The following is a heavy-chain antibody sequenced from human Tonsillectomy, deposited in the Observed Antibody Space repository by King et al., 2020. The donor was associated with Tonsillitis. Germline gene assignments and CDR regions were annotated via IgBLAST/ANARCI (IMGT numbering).Heavy chain of an antibody. CDR2: IRYDGSNE. D-gene: IGHD1-26*01. V-gene: IGHV3-30*02. CDR3: AIDGWTSKEYSGIYFDY. J-gene: IGHJ4*02. Sequence: VQLVESGGGVVQPGGSLRLSCAASGFTFISYGMHWVRQAPGKGLEWVAYIRYDGSNEYYADSVKGRFTISRDNSKNTLYLQMNSLRAEDTAVYYCAIDGWTSKEYSGIYFDYWGQGPRVTVSS. CDR1: GFTFISYG.